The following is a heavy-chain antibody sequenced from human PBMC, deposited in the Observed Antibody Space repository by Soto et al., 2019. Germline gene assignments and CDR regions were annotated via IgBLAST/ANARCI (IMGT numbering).Heavy chain of an antibody. CDR2: MNPNSGNT. J-gene: IGHJ3*02. V-gene: IGHV1-8*01. D-gene: IGHD4-4*01. CDR3: ARVIIYYYRNYVQAFYI. CDR1: GYTFTCYD. Sequence: ASVKVSCKASGYTFTCYDINWVRQATGQGLEWMGWMNPNSGNTGYAQKFQGRVTMTRNTSISTAYMELSSLRSEDTAVYYCARVIIYYYRNYVQAFYIWGQGTMVTVSS.